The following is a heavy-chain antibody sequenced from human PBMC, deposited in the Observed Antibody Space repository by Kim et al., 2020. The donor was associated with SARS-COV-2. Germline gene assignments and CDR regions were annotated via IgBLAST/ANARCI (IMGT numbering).Heavy chain of an antibody. Sequence: GGSLRLSCAASGFTFSVYSMNWVRQAPGKGLEWVSSISGDGYIYDADSVRGRFTISRDNAKNSLFLQMNSLRAKDTAVYYCAREDSQAFDIWGRGTMVTVSS. V-gene: IGHV3-21*01. CDR2: ISGDGYI. CDR1: GFTFSVYS. J-gene: IGHJ3*02. CDR3: AREDSQAFDI.